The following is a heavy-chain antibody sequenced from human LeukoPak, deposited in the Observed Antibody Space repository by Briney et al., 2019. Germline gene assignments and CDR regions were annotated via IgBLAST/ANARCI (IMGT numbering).Heavy chain of an antibody. CDR3: AKPSTARSLGE. CDR2: ISNSGGTT. CDR1: GFTLSTYD. V-gene: IGHV3-23*01. D-gene: IGHD2-21*02. J-gene: IGHJ4*02. Sequence: GGSLRLSYAASGFTLSTYDMSGVGHAPGKGVEGVAGISNSGGTTYYADSVKGPSTISRDNSKDTLYLQMHSLRAEDPAVYYCAKPSTARSLGEGGEGTLVTASS.